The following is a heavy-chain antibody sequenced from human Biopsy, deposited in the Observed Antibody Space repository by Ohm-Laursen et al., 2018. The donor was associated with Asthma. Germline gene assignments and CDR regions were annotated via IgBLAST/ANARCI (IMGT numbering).Heavy chain of an antibody. J-gene: IGHJ4*02. D-gene: IGHD3-22*01. CDR2: ILTKFDIT. CDR1: GGSFSNFA. V-gene: IGHV1-69*04. Sequence: SVKVSCKSSGGSFSNFAFSWVRQAPGHGLEWMGTILTKFDITSYAEKFQGRVTITAGKSTSTTYMELSRLRSEDTAVYYCARSYDTDSYPVLVLDYWGQGTLVTVSS. CDR3: ARSYDTDSYPVLVLDY.